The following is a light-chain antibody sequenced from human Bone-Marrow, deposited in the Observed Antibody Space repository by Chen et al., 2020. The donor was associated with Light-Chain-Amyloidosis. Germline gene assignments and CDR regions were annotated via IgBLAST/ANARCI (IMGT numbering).Light chain of an antibody. CDR3: LQDVNYPRT. J-gene: IGKJ1*01. Sequence: AIHMTQSPSSLSASVGDRVTITCRASQGISNNLGWYQQKPGKAPKLLISSASSLLRGVPSRFSGSGAGTDFTLTISSLQPEDFATYYCLQDVNYPRTFGQGTKVEIK. CDR2: SAS. CDR1: QGISNN. V-gene: IGKV1-6*01.